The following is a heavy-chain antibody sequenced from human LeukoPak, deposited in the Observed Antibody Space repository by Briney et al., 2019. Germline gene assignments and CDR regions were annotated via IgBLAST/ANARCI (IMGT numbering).Heavy chain of an antibody. J-gene: IGHJ4*02. CDR3: ARGGDIVVVPAAMSLDY. D-gene: IGHD2-2*01. V-gene: IGHV3-33*08. Sequence: GGSLRLSCAASGFTFSSYSINWVRQAPGKGLEWVAVIWYDGSNKYYADSVKGRFTISRDNSKNTLYLQMNSLRAEDTAVYYCARGGDIVVVPAAMSLDYWGQGTLVTVSS. CDR2: IWYDGSNK. CDR1: GFTFSSYS.